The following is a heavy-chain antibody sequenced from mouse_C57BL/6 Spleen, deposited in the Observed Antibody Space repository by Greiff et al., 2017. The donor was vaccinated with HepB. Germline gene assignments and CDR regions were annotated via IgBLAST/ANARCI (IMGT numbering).Heavy chain of an antibody. CDR1: GYTFTSYW. V-gene: IGHV1-69*01. CDR2: IDPSDSYT. D-gene: IGHD2-3*01. J-gene: IGHJ4*01. CDR3: ARHLIYDGYYDAMDY. Sequence: QVQLKQPGAELVMPGASVKLSCKASGYTFTSYWMHWVKQRPGQGLEWIGEIDPSDSYTNYNQKFKGKSTLTVDKSSSTAYMQLSSLTSEDSAVYYCARHLIYDGYYDAMDYWGQGTSVTVSS.